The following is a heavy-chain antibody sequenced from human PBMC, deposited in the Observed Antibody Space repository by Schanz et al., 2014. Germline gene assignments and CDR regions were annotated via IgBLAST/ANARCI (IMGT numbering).Heavy chain of an antibody. CDR3: AKDPSHGDYDYYFDY. J-gene: IGHJ4*02. Sequence: EVQLVESGGGLVQPGGSLRLSCAASGFTLSNSDMHWVRQGTGKGLEWVSTIGYLGDTYYPDSVKGRFTISRDSGQNSLYLQMNSLRAGDTAVYYCAKDPSHGDYDYYFDYWGQGTLVNVSS. CDR2: IGYLGDT. CDR1: GFTLSNSD. D-gene: IGHD3-22*01. V-gene: IGHV3-13*01.